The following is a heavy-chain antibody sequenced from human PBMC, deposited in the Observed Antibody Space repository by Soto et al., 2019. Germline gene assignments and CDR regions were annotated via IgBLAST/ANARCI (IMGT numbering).Heavy chain of an antibody. CDR1: GYTFTRYL. CDR2: ISGYNGNT. J-gene: IGHJ5*02. CDR3: ARQGGFGEFDP. Sequence: QVQLMQSGGEVKKPGASVKVSCKASGYTFTRYLITWVRQAPGQGLEWMGWISGYNGNTNYAQMLQGRVTMTTDTSTSTAYMELRSLRSDDTAVYYCARQGGFGEFDPWGQGTLVTVSS. D-gene: IGHD3-10*01. V-gene: IGHV1-18*04.